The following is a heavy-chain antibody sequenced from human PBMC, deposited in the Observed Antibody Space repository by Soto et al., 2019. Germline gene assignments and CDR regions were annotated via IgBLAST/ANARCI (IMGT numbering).Heavy chain of an antibody. Sequence: ASVKVSCKASGYTFSDYYIHWVRQAPGQGLEWMGWINPNSGGTRYAPKFQGGVTMTRDTSITTAYMELSRLRSGDTAVYYCAREPATAKPEGVDFWGQGTLVTVSS. V-gene: IGHV1-2*02. D-gene: IGHD1-1*01. CDR1: GYTFSDYY. J-gene: IGHJ4*02. CDR2: INPNSGGT. CDR3: AREPATAKPEGVDF.